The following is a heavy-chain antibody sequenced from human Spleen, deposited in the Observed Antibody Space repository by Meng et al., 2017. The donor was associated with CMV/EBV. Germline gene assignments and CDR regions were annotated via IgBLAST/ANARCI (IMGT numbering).Heavy chain of an antibody. CDR2: KHYSESN. V-gene: IGHV4-61*01. CDR3: ATLRQYQYGHSGYRDY. Sequence: SVSNSSYFWSWVGQTPGKRVEWIGYKHYSESNNYNPSLKSRVTLSLDTSNDQFSLILTSVTVADTAEYYCATLRQYQYGHSGYRDYWGQGTLVTVSS. J-gene: IGHJ4*02. D-gene: IGHD3-22*01. CDR1: SVSNSSYF.